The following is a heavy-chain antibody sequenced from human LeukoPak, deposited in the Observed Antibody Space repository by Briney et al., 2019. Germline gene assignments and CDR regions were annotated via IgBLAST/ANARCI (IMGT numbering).Heavy chain of an antibody. CDR3: ARQYITGWQSFDY. D-gene: IGHD6-19*01. Sequence: GASLKISCKPSGYSFTSSWIGWVRQMPGKGLEWMGIIYPGDSETIYSPSFQGQVTISVDKSFSTAYLQWSSLKASDTAMYYCARQYITGWQSFDYWGQGTLVTVSS. J-gene: IGHJ4*02. V-gene: IGHV5-51*01. CDR1: GYSFTSSW. CDR2: IYPGDSET.